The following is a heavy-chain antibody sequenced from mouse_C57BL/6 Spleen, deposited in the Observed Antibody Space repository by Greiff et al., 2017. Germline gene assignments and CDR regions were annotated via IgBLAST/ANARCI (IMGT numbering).Heavy chain of an antibody. CDR2: IDPSDSET. D-gene: IGHD1-1*01. V-gene: IGHV1-52*01. CDR3: AREGLTVVQYFDV. Sequence: QVQLQQPGAELVRPGSSVKLSCKASGYTFTSYWMHWVKQRPIQGLEWIGNIDPSDSETHYNQKFKDKATLTVDKSSSTAYMQLSSLTSEDSAVYYCAREGLTVVQYFDVWGTGTTVTVSS. J-gene: IGHJ1*03. CDR1: GYTFTSYW.